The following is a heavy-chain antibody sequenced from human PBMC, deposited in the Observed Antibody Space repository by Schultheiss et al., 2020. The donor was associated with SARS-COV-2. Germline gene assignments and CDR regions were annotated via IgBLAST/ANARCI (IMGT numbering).Heavy chain of an antibody. CDR2: IKQDGSEK. D-gene: IGHD3-10*01. CDR1: GFTFSSYW. Sequence: GGSLRLSCSASGFTFSSYWMSWVRQAPGKGLEWVANIKQDGSEKYYVDSVKGRFTISRDNAKNTLYLQMNSLRAEDTAVYYCARVGSNYGSGSYYDYWGQGTLVTVSS. CDR3: ARVGSNYGSGSYYDY. J-gene: IGHJ4*02. V-gene: IGHV3-7*01.